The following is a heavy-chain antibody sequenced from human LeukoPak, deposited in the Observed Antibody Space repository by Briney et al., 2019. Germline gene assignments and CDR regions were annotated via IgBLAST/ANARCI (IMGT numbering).Heavy chain of an antibody. D-gene: IGHD3-22*01. CDR2: ISAYNGNT. Sequence: ASVKVSCKASGGTFSSYAISWVRQAPGQGLEWMGWISAYNGNTNYAQKLQGRVTMTTDTSTSTAYMELRSLRSDDTAVYYCARDSTGDSSGLDDYWGQGTLVTVSS. V-gene: IGHV1-18*01. J-gene: IGHJ4*02. CDR3: ARDSTGDSSGLDDY. CDR1: GGTFSSYA.